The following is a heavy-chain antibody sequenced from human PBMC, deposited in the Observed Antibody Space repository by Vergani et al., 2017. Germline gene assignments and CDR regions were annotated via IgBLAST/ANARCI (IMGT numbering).Heavy chain of an antibody. CDR2: IKSKTDGGTT. V-gene: IGHV3-15*01. CDR1: GFTFSNAW. D-gene: IGHD3-10*01. Sequence: EVQLVESGGGLVKPGGSLRLSCAASGFTFSNAWMSWVRQAPGKGLEWVGRIKSKTDGGTTDHAAPVKGRFTISRDNSKNTLYLQMNSLRAEDTAGYYCAKDGGSGSYVLDYYYYMDVWGKGTTVTVSS. J-gene: IGHJ6*03. CDR3: AKDGGSGSYVLDYYYYMDV.